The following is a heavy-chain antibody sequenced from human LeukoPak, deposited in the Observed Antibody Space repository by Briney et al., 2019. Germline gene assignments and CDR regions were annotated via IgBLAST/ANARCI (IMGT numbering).Heavy chain of an antibody. Sequence: SPCLSPARTLAAASVSTSNYDSGWIRQPAGTGLEWVVSIYYYGRTSYNPSLKSRVTISVNTSNNHFSLKQNSVTAADTAVYYCARPPISRWEEAGDYWGQGALVTVSS. CDR2: IYYYGRT. D-gene: IGHD1-26*01. CDR1: AASVSTSNYD. CDR3: ARPPISRWEEAGDY. V-gene: IGHV4-39*02. J-gene: IGHJ4*02.